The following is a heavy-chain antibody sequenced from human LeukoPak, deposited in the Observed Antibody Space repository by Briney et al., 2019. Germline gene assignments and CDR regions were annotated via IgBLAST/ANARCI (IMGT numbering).Heavy chain of an antibody. CDR2: ISTSGDTV. V-gene: IGHV3-48*03. J-gene: IGHJ4*02. CDR1: GFTFSNYE. CDR3: TRDEASSSWDDFDY. D-gene: IGHD6-13*01. Sequence: GSLRLSCAASGFTFSNYEMNWVRQAPGKGLEWLSYISTSGDTVYYADSVEGRFTISRDNAKNSLFLQMNSLRAEDTAVYYCTRDEASSSWDDFDYWGQGTLVTVSS.